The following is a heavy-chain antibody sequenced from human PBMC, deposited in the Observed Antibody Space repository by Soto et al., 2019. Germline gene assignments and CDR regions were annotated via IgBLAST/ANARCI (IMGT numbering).Heavy chain of an antibody. V-gene: IGHV1-18*01. Sequence: GASVKVSCKASGYTFTSYGISWVRQAPGQGLEWMGWISAYNGNTNYAQKLQGRVTMTTDTSTSTAYMELRSLRSDGTAVYYCARDSRIAVAGPMYYYYYYGMDVWGQGTTVTV. J-gene: IGHJ6*02. D-gene: IGHD6-19*01. CDR2: ISAYNGNT. CDR1: GYTFTSYG. CDR3: ARDSRIAVAGPMYYYYYYGMDV.